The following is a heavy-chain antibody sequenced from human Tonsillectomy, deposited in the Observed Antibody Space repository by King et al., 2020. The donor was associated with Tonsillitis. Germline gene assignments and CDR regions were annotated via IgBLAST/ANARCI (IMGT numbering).Heavy chain of an antibody. CDR1: GGSVSSNNAA. D-gene: IGHD3-10*01. Sequence: VQLQQSGPGLVKPSQTLSLTCAISGGSVSSNNAAWNWIRQSPSGGLEWLGRTSYRSKWYNDYAVSVKSRITINPDTSKNQFSLQLNSVTPEDTAVYYCAREGTMIRGIINWFDSWGQGTLVTVSS. CDR2: TSYRSKWYN. J-gene: IGHJ5*01. CDR3: AREGTMIRGIINWFDS. V-gene: IGHV6-1*01.